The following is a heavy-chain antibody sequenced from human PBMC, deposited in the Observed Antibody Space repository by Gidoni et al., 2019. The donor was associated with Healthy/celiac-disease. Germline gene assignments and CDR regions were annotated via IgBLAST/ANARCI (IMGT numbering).Heavy chain of an antibody. CDR3: ARAGGYGGSYLR. V-gene: IGHV4-34*01. D-gene: IGHD1-26*01. CDR2: SNHSGST. J-gene: IGHJ4*02. Sequence: QVQLQQWGAGLLKPSETLSLPCAVYGGSFSGYCWGWIRQPPGKGLEWIRESNHSGSTNDNPSLKSRVTISVDTSKNQFSLKLSSVTAADTAVYYCARAGGYGGSYLRWGQGTLVTVSS. CDR1: GGSFSGYC.